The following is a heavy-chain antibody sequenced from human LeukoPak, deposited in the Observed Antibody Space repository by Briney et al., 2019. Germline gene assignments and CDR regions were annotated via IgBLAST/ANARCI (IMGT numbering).Heavy chain of an antibody. V-gene: IGHV4-34*01. CDR2: INHSGST. J-gene: IGHJ1*01. Sequence: SEALSLTCAVYGGSFSGYYWSGIGQPPGKGVEWIGEINHSGSTNYNPSLESRVTISVDTSKNQFSLKLSSVTAADTAVYYCASFRRSYSSSWPLFQHWGQGTLVTVSS. D-gene: IGHD6-13*01. CDR3: ASFRRSYSSSWPLFQH. CDR1: GGSFSGYY.